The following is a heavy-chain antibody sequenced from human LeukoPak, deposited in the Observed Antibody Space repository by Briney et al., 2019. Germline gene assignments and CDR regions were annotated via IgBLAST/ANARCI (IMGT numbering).Heavy chain of an antibody. CDR3: ATKTPNNYDIAY. J-gene: IGHJ4*02. V-gene: IGHV1-24*01. D-gene: IGHD3-22*01. CDR1: GYTLTELS. CDR2: FDPEDGET. Sequence: ASVKVSCKVSGYTLTELSMHWVRQAPGKGLEWMGGFDPEDGETIYAQKFQGRVTMTEDTSTDTAYMELSSLRSEDTAVYYCATKTPNNYDIAYWGQGTLVTVSS.